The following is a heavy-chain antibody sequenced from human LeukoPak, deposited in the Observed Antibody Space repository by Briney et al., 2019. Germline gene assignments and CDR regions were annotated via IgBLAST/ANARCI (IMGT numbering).Heavy chain of an antibody. V-gene: IGHV4-59*01. D-gene: IGHD2-15*01. J-gene: IGHJ4*02. CDR1: GGSISSYY. Sequence: SETLSLTCTVSGGSISSYYWSWIRQPPGKGLEWIGYIYYSGSTNYNPSLESRVTISVDTSKNQFSLKLSSVTAADTAVYYCARGILRGYYFDYWGQGTLVAVSS. CDR3: ARGILRGYYFDY. CDR2: IYYSGST.